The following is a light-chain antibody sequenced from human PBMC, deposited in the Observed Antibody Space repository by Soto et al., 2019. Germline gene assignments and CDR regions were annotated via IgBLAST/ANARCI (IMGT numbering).Light chain of an antibody. V-gene: IGKV1-39*01. CDR3: QQSYSTLWT. CDR1: QSINDY. Sequence: DTQMTQSPSSLSASVGDRVNITCRASQSINDYLNWYQQKPGTAPRLLIYAASNLQNGVPSRFSGSGAGTDFTLTINSLQPEDFATYYCQQSYSTLWTFGPGTRVEIK. J-gene: IGKJ1*01. CDR2: AAS.